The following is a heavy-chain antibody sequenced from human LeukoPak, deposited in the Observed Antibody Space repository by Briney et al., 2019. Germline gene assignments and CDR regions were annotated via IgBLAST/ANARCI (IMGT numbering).Heavy chain of an antibody. V-gene: IGHV1-18*04. CDR3: ARDNLLRYFDWELYYGMDV. Sequence: GASVKVPCKASGYTFTSYGISWVRQAPGQGLEWVGWISAYNGNTNYAQKLQGRVTMTTDTSTSTAYMELRSLRSDDTAVYYCARDNLLRYFDWELYYGMDVWGKGTTVTVSS. CDR2: ISAYNGNT. CDR1: GYTFTSYG. J-gene: IGHJ6*04. D-gene: IGHD3-9*01.